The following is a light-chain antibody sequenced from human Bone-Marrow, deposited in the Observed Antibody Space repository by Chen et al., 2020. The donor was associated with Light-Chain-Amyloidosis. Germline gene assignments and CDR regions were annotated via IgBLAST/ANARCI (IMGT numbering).Light chain of an antibody. CDR1: ISDVGGYNF. CDR2: EVN. CDR3: ITYRTGSYVI. Sequence: QSALTQPASVAGSPGQSITISCAGTISDVGGYNFVSWYQQNAGKVPRLIIYEVNHRPSEVSGRFTPSKYGNTSSLTISGLQTEAEGAYYFITYRTGSYVIFAAGTTLTVL. V-gene: IGLV2-14*01. J-gene: IGLJ2*01.